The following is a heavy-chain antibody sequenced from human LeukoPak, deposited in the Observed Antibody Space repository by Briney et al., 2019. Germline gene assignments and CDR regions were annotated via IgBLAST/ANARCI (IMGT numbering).Heavy chain of an antibody. CDR3: ARERTAMVTGFDY. V-gene: IGHV3-66*01. D-gene: IGHD5-18*01. Sequence: GGSLRLSCAASGLTISSNYMSWVRQAPGKGVEWVSVIYSGGSTYYADSVKGRFTISRDNSKNTLYLQMNSLRAEDTAVYYCARERTAMVTGFDYWGQGTLVTVSS. J-gene: IGHJ4*02. CDR2: IYSGGST. CDR1: GLTISSNY.